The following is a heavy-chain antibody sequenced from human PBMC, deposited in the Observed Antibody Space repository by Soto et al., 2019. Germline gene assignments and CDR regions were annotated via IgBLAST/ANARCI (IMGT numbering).Heavy chain of an antibody. CDR2: ISSSSTI. CDR1: GFTFSSYS. CDR3: ARDAGDYWYFDL. J-gene: IGHJ2*01. V-gene: IGHV3-48*02. Sequence: GGSLRLSCAASGFTFSSYSMNWVRQAPGKGLEWVSYISSSSTIYYADSVKGRFTISRDNAKNSLYLQMNSLRDEDTAVYYCARDAGDYWYFDLWGRGTLVTVSS. D-gene: IGHD7-27*01.